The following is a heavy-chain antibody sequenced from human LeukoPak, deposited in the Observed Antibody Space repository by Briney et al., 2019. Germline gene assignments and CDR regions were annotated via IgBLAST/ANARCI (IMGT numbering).Heavy chain of an antibody. D-gene: IGHD2-15*01. V-gene: IGHV3-30*18. J-gene: IGHJ4*02. CDR2: ISYDGSNK. CDR1: GFTFSSYG. CDR3: AKDPLRYCSGGSCYSIDY. Sequence: PGESLRLSCAASGFTFSSYGMHWVRQAPGKGLEWVAVISYDGSNKYYADSVKGRFTISRDNSKNMLYLQMNSLRAEDTAVYYCAKDPLRYCSGGSCYSIDYWGQGTLVTVSS.